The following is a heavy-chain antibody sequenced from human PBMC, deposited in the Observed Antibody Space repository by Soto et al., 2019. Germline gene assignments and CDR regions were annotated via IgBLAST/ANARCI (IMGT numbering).Heavy chain of an antibody. D-gene: IGHD5-18*01. Sequence: SENLSLTSTVSDGSISSSSYYCAWICHPTGKGLEWIGSIFYSGSTYYNPSLKSRVTISVDTSKNQFSLKLSSVTAADTAVYYCACIFSGGSSYGFYYYGMDVWGQGTTVT. V-gene: IGHV4-39*01. CDR1: DGSISSSSYY. CDR2: IFYSGST. J-gene: IGHJ6*02. CDR3: ACIFSGGSSYGFYYYGMDV.